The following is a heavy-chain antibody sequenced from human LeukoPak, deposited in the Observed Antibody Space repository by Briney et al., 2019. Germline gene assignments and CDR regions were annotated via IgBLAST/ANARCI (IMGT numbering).Heavy chain of an antibody. CDR3: AKGMTTNPYVFNI. D-gene: IGHD5-24*01. Sequence: GGSLRLSCAASGFTFSSYTMRWVRQAPGKGLEWVPAISGSGGSTDYADSVKGRFTISRDNSKNTLYLQMNSLRAEDTAVYYCAKGMTTNPYVFNIWGQGTMVTVSS. CDR1: GFTFSSYT. V-gene: IGHV3-23*01. CDR2: ISGSGGST. J-gene: IGHJ3*02.